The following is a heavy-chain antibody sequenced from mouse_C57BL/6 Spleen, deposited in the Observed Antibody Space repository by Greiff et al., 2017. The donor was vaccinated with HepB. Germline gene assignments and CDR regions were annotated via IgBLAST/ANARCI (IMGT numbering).Heavy chain of an antibody. CDR3: ARPITTVVARNYAMDY. V-gene: IGHV1-82*01. CDR1: GYAFSSSW. D-gene: IGHD1-1*01. Sequence: QVQLQQSVPELVKPGASVKISCKASGYAFSSSWMNWVKQRPGKGLEWIGRIYPGDGDTNYNGKFKGKATLTADKSSSTAYMQLSSLTSEDSAVYFCARPITTVVARNYAMDYWGQGTSVTVSS. CDR2: IYPGDGDT. J-gene: IGHJ4*01.